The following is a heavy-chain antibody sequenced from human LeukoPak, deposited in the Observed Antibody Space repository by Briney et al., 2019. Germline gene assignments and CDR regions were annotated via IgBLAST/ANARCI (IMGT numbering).Heavy chain of an antibody. Sequence: GGSLRLSCAASGFTFSSYGMHWVRQAPGKGLEWVAFIRYDGSNKYYADSVKGRFTISRDNSKNTLYLQMNSLRAEDTAVYYCARDVVGYYDSSGYYLSAFDIWGQGTMVTVSS. J-gene: IGHJ3*02. CDR3: ARDVVGYYDSSGYYLSAFDI. V-gene: IGHV3-30*02. CDR2: IRYDGSNK. D-gene: IGHD3-22*01. CDR1: GFTFSSYG.